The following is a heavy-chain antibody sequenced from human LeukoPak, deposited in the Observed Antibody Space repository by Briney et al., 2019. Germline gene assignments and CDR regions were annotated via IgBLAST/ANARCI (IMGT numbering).Heavy chain of an antibody. J-gene: IGHJ5*02. CDR1: GYTFTGYY. Sequence: GASVKVSCKASGYTFTGYYMHWVRQAPGQGLEWMGWINPSSGGADYAQKFQGRVTITADKSTSTAYMELSSLRSEDTAVYYCARELWGYNWNWGRDNWFDPWGQGTLVTVSS. CDR2: INPSSGGA. V-gene: IGHV1-2*02. D-gene: IGHD1-7*01. CDR3: ARELWGYNWNWGRDNWFDP.